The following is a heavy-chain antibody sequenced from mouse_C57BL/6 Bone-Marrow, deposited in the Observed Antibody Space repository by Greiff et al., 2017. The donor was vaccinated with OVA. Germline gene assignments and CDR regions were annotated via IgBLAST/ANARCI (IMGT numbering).Heavy chain of an antibody. J-gene: IGHJ3*01. CDR3: ARGVLFAY. CDR1: GYTFTSYW. CDR2: INPSSGYT. V-gene: IGHV1-7*01. Sequence: VQLQQSGAELAKPGASVKLSCKASGYTFTSYWMHWVNQRPGQGLEWIGYINPSSGYTKYHQKFKDKATWTADKSSSTAYRQLSSLTYEDSAVYYCARGVLFAYWGQGTLVTVSA.